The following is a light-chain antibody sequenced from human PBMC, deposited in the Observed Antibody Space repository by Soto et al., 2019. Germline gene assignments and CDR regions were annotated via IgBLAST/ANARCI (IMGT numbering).Light chain of an antibody. Sequence: EIVFTQSHATLSLSPGERAYRXCRASQSVSRYLAWYQQKPDQAPRLLIYDASYRATGIPARFSGSGSGTDFTLTISSLEPEDFAIYYCQQRSNYITFGQGTRLENK. J-gene: IGKJ5*01. CDR2: DAS. CDR1: QSVSRY. CDR3: QQRSNYIT. V-gene: IGKV3-11*01.